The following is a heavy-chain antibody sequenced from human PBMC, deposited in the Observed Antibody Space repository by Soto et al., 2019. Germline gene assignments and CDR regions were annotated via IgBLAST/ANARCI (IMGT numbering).Heavy chain of an antibody. CDR1: GFTFSSYG. CDR3: AKDGGGNDFWSGYYMTYYYYGMDV. CDR2: ISYDGSNK. Sequence: PGGSLRLSCAASGFTFSSYGMHWVRQAPGKGLEWVAVISYDGSNKYYADSVKGRFTISRDNSKNTLYLQMNSLRAEDTAVYYCAKDGGGNDFWSGYYMTYYYYGMDVWGQGTTVTVSS. V-gene: IGHV3-30*18. J-gene: IGHJ6*02. D-gene: IGHD3-3*01.